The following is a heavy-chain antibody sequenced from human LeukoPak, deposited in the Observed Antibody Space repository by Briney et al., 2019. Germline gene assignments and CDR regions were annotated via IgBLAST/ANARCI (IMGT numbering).Heavy chain of an antibody. Sequence: PSETLSLTCTVSGDSITGFYWNWIRQPPGKGLEWIGYIHYSGSTNYNPSLKSRVSISVDTSKNQFSLKLSSVTAADTAVYYCARLMGMALPHWGQGTLVTVSS. V-gene: IGHV4-59*08. CDR3: ARLMGMALPH. CDR1: GDSITGFY. J-gene: IGHJ4*02. D-gene: IGHD2-8*01. CDR2: IHYSGST.